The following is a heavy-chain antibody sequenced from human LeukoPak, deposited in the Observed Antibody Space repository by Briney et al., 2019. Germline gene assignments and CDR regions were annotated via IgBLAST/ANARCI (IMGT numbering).Heavy chain of an antibody. CDR2: IYYSGST. CDR1: GGSISSYY. V-gene: IGHV4-59*01. Sequence: SETLSLTCTVSGGSISSYYWSWIRQPPGKGLEWIGYIYYSGSTNYNPSLKSRVTISVDTSKTQFSLKLSSVTAADTAVYYCARVSWFPGSSYYYMDVWGKGTTVTVFS. CDR3: ARVSWFPGSSYYYMDV. D-gene: IGHD3-9*01. J-gene: IGHJ6*03.